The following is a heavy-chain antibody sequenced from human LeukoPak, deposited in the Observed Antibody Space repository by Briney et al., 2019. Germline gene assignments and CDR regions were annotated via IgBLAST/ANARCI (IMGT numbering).Heavy chain of an antibody. CDR2: INPNSGGT. Sequence: ASVKVSCKASGYALTDYYMHWVRQAPGQGPEWMGWINPNSGGTNYAQKFQGRVTLTRDTSISTAYMELSRLRSDDTAVYYCARDRSTIFGVVIGFDWGQGTLVTVSS. CDR1: GYALTDYY. V-gene: IGHV1-2*02. J-gene: IGHJ4*02. CDR3: ARDRSTIFGVVIGFD. D-gene: IGHD3-3*01.